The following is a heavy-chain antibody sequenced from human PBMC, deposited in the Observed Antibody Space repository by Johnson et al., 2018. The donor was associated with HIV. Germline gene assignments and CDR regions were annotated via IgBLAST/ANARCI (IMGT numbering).Heavy chain of an antibody. CDR1: GFTFRDYY. Sequence: VQLVESGGGLVKPGGSLRLSCAASGFTFRDYYMSWIRQAPGKGLEWVANIKQDGSEKYYVDSVKGRFTISRDNAKNSLYLQMNSLRAEDTAVYYWAKGVSIVVELRGGGFDIWGQGTLVTVSS. CDR2: IKQDGSEK. V-gene: IGHV3-7*01. D-gene: IGHD3-22*01. CDR3: AKGVSIVVELRGGGFDI. J-gene: IGHJ3*02.